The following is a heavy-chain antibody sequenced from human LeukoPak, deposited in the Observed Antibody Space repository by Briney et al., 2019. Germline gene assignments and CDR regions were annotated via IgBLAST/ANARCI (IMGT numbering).Heavy chain of an antibody. CDR2: ISSSSSYI. CDR1: GFTLSSYR. CDR3: ARDPKYSNSWFFDY. V-gene: IGHV3-21*01. Sequence: GGSLRLSCAASGFTLSSYRMNWVRQAPGKGLEWVSSISSSSSYIYYADSVKGRFTISRDNAKNSLYLQMNSLRAEDTAVYYCARDPKYSNSWFFDYWGQGTLVTVSS. J-gene: IGHJ4*02. D-gene: IGHD6-13*01.